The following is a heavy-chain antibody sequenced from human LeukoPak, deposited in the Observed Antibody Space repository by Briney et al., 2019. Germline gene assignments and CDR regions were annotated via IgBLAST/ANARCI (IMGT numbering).Heavy chain of an antibody. CDR2: IKSKTDGGTT. J-gene: IGHJ4*02. CDR3: TSSSSD. D-gene: IGHD6-19*01. V-gene: IGHV3-15*01. Sequence: PGGSLRLSCAASGSIFTNAWMNWVRRAPGKGLEWVGRIKSKTDGGTTDYAAPVKGRFTVSRDDSKKMLYLQMNSLKTEDTGVYYCTSSSSDWGQGTLVTVSS. CDR1: GSIFTNAW.